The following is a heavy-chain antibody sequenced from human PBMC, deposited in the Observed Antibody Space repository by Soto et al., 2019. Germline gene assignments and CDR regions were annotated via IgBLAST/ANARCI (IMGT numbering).Heavy chain of an antibody. CDR2: IYYSGST. V-gene: IGHV4-59*01. D-gene: IGHD3-22*01. CDR1: GGSISSYY. J-gene: IGHJ4*02. CDR3: ARAGNYYDSSGYYYVFDY. Sequence: PSETLSLTCTVSGGSISSYYWSWIRQPPVKGLEWIGYIYYSGSTNYNPSLKSRVTISVDTSKNQFSLKLSSVTAADTAVYYCARAGNYYDSSGYYYVFDYWGQGTLVTVSS.